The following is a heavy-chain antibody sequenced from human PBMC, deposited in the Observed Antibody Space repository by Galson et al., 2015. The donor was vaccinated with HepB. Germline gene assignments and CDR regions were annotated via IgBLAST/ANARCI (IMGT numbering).Heavy chain of an antibody. Sequence: SVKVSCKASGGTFSSYAISWVRQAPGQGLEWMGGIIPIFGTANYAQKFQGRVTITADESTSTAYMELSSLRSEDTAVYYCAREGVRYCSGGSCYYWYFDLWGRGTLVTVSS. CDR2: IIPIFGTA. CDR1: GGTFSSYA. CDR3: AREGVRYCSGGSCYYWYFDL. V-gene: IGHV1-69*13. J-gene: IGHJ2*01. D-gene: IGHD2-15*01.